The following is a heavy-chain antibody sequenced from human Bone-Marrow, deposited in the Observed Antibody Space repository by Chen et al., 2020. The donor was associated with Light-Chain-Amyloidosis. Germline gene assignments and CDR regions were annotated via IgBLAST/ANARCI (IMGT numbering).Heavy chain of an antibody. Sequence: VQMVQSGAEVRKPGASVKVSCKTSGFTFTNYRIQWVRQAPGQGLEWMGWINLNSGDTKYAEKFQGRVTLTRDTSTTTSYMELSGLRSDDTALYYCARDFWVAGFTTTNWFDPWGQGTLITVSS. CDR3: ARDFWVAGFTTTNWFDP. V-gene: IGHV1-2*02. CDR2: INLNSGDT. D-gene: IGHD3-3*01. J-gene: IGHJ5*02. CDR1: GFTFTNYR.